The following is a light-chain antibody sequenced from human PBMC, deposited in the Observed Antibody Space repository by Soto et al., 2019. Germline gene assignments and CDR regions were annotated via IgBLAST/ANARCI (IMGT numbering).Light chain of an antibody. CDR1: QSVSSH. J-gene: IGKJ1*01. V-gene: IGKV3-15*01. CDR3: QQYDNRPGT. Sequence: EIVMTQSPATLSVSPGERATLSCRASQSVSSHLAWYQHKPGQPPGLLLYGASIRLSGIPARFSGSGSGTEFTLTINSLQSEDFAVYYCQQYDNRPGTFGQGTKVEIK. CDR2: GAS.